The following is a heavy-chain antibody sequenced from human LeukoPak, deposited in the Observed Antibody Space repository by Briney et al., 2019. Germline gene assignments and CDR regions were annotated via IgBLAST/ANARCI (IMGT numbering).Heavy chain of an antibody. CDR2: ISGSGGST. D-gene: IGHD3-3*01. CDR1: GFTFSSYA. Sequence: GGSLRLSCAASGFTFSSYAMSWVRQAPGKGLEWVSAISGSGGSTYYADSVKGRSTISRDNSKNTLYLQMNSLRAEDTAVYYCAKEGHMEYYDFWSGYSPSYYFDYWGQGTLVTVSS. V-gene: IGHV3-23*01. CDR3: AKEGHMEYYDFWSGYSPSYYFDY. J-gene: IGHJ4*02.